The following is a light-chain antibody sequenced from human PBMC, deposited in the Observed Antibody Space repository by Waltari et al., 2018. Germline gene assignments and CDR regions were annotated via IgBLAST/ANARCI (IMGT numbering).Light chain of an antibody. CDR1: SRDVGLYHY. V-gene: IGLV2-14*01. Sequence: QSALTQPASVSGSPGQSITISCTGTSRDVGLYHYVSWYQHHPGKAPTLVIYDVSSRPSGISTRFSASKSGNTASLTISGLQGEDEADYFCTSCTDTITPVVFGGGTKLTVL. CDR2: DVS. J-gene: IGLJ2*01. CDR3: TSCTDTITPVV.